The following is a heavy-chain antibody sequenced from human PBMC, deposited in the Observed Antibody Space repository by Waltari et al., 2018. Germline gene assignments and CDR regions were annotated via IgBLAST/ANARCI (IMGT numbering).Heavy chain of an antibody. CDR2: TKDGGNP. CDR3: ASEPGFANGMDG. CDR1: GFIVSHNY. Sequence: EVQLVESGGGLIKPGGSLRLSCAASGFIVSHNYMSWVRQAPGKGLEWVSVTKDGGNPFYSDSVKSRFTISTDDSSNTLSLQMNSLRVEDTAVYYCASEPGFANGMDGWGQGTTVTVSS. J-gene: IGHJ6*02. V-gene: IGHV3-53*01.